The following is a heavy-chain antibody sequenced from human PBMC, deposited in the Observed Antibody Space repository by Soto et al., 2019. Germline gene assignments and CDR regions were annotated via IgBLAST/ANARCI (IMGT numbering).Heavy chain of an antibody. Sequence: QVQLVQSGAEVKKPGSSVKVSCKASGDTFSSYAINWVRQAPGQGLEWMGGIIPMLGTANYAQKFKGRVTITAGESTSTFYMGLSRLRSEDPAVYYCARVGPAHYYDSSGYYSPLDYGGQGTLVTVSS. J-gene: IGHJ4*02. D-gene: IGHD3-22*01. CDR3: ARVGPAHYYDSSGYYSPLDY. CDR1: GDTFSSYA. CDR2: IIPMLGTA. V-gene: IGHV1-69*01.